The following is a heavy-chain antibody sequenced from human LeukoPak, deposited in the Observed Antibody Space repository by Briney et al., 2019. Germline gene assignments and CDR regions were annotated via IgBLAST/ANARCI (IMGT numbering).Heavy chain of an antibody. D-gene: IGHD6-6*01. Sequence: ASVKVSCKASGYTFTSYDINWVRQATGQGLEWMGWMNPNSGNTGYAQKFQGRVTITRNTSISTAYMELSSLRSEDTAVYYCARGRSIAAQSNWFDPWGQGTLVTVSS. CDR2: MNPNSGNT. J-gene: IGHJ5*02. CDR1: GYTFTSYD. V-gene: IGHV1-8*03. CDR3: ARGRSIAAQSNWFDP.